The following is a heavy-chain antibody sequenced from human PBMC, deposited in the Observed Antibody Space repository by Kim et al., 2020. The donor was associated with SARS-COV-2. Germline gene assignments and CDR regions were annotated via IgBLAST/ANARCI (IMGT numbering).Heavy chain of an antibody. J-gene: IGHJ5*02. Sequence: SVKVSCKASGGTFSSYAISWVRQAPGQGLEWMGGIIPIFGTANYAQKFQGRVTITADESTSTAYMELSSLRSEDTAVYYCASLLWGKGGYYDILTGYYNGWFDPWGQGTLVTVSS. CDR2: IIPIFGTA. CDR3: ASLLWGKGGYYDILTGYYNGWFDP. CDR1: GGTFSSYA. V-gene: IGHV1-69*13. D-gene: IGHD3-9*01.